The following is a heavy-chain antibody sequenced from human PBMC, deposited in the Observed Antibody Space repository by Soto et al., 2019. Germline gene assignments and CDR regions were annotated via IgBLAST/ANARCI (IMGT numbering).Heavy chain of an antibody. Sequence: PGGSLRLSGSASGFTFSSYSMNWVRQAPGKGLEWVSSISSSSSYIYYADSVNGRFTISRDNAKNSLYLQMNSLRAEDTAVYYCAKTTKAVGLVDHCMDVCGQGTTVTVSS. J-gene: IGHJ6*02. V-gene: IGHV3-21*01. D-gene: IGHD1-26*01. CDR1: GFTFSSYS. CDR3: AKTTKAVGLVDHCMDV. CDR2: ISSSSSYI.